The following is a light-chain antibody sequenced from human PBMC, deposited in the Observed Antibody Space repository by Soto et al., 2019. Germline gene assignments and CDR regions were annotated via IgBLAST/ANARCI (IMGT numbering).Light chain of an antibody. CDR2: EVS. J-gene: IGLJ1*01. V-gene: IGLV2-8*01. Sequence: QSALTQPPSASGSPGQSVAISCTGTSSDVGGYNYVSWYQQHPGKAPKLMIYEVSKRPSGVPDRFSGSKSGNTASLTVSGLQAEDEADYYRNSYAGNNTLYVFGTGTKVTVL. CDR1: SSDVGGYNY. CDR3: NSYAGNNTLYV.